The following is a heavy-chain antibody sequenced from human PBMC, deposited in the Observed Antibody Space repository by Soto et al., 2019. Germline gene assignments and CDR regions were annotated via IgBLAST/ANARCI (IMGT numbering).Heavy chain of an antibody. CDR3: ARVGSWQSIGFDY. CDR2: IIPIFGTA. CDR1: GGTFSSYA. D-gene: IGHD6-6*01. Sequence: SVKVSCKASGGTFSSYAISWVRQAPGQGLEWMGGIIPIFGTANYAQKFQGRVTITADESTSTAYMELSSLRSEDTAVYYCARVGSWQSIGFDYWGQGTLVTVSS. J-gene: IGHJ4*02. V-gene: IGHV1-69*13.